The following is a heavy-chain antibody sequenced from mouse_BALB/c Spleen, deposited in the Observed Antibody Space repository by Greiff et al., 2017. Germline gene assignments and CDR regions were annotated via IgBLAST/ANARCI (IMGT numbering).Heavy chain of an antibody. V-gene: IGHV1S81*02. CDR3: ARAGEVGPLAY. Sequence: QVQLQQPGAELVKPGASVKLSCTASGYTFTSYWMHWVKQRPGQGLEWIGEINPSNGRTNYNEKFKSKATLTVDTSSSTAYVQLSSLTSEDAAVYYCARAGEVGPLAYWGQGTLVTVSA. CDR2: INPSNGRT. D-gene: IGHD1-1*02. J-gene: IGHJ3*01. CDR1: GYTFTSYW.